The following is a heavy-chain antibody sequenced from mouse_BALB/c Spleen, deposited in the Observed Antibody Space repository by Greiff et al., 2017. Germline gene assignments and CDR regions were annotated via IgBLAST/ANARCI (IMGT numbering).Heavy chain of an antibody. Sequence: VQLQQSGAELVRPGVSVKISCKGSGYTFTDYAMHWVKQSHGKSLEWIGYISCYNGATSYNQKFKGKATFTVDTSSSTAYMQFNSLTSEDSAVYYCARDGFAYWGQGTLVTVSA. CDR2: ISCYNGAT. CDR3: ARDGFAY. J-gene: IGHJ3*01. V-gene: IGHV1S45*01. CDR1: GYTFTDYA.